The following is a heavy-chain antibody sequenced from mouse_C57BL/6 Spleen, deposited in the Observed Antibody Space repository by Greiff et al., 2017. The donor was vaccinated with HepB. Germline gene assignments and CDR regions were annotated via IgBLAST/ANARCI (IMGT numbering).Heavy chain of an antibody. Sequence: EVKVVESGGGLVKPGGSLKLSCAASGFTFSSYAMSWVRQTPEKRLEWVATISDGGSYTYYPDNVKGRFTISRDNAKNNLYLQMSHLKSEDTAMYYCARDGPPWFAYWGQGTLVTVSA. V-gene: IGHV5-4*01. CDR2: ISDGGSYT. CDR3: ARDGPPWFAY. D-gene: IGHD6-1*01. CDR1: GFTFSSYA. J-gene: IGHJ3*01.